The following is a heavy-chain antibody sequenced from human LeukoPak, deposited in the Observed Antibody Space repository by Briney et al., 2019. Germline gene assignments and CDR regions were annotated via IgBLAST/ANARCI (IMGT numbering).Heavy chain of an antibody. D-gene: IGHD3-9*01. Sequence: GASVKVSCKVSGYTLTELSMHWVRQAPGKGLEWMGGFDPEDGETIYAQKFQGRVTMTEDTSTDTAYMELSSLRSEDTAVYYCASARNYDILTGYYDYWGQGTLVTVSS. CDR1: GYTLTELS. J-gene: IGHJ4*02. CDR2: FDPEDGET. CDR3: ASARNYDILTGYYDY. V-gene: IGHV1-24*01.